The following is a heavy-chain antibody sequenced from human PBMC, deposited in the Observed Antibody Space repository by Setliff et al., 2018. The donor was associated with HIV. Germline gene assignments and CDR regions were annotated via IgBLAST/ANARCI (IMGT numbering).Heavy chain of an antibody. V-gene: IGHV3-74*01. J-gene: IGHJ4*02. CDR1: GFTFSTYW. CDR3: ATISEPHYFDC. Sequence: PGGSLRLSCAASGFTFSTYWMHWVRQAPGKGLVWVSRIKTDGSSTSYADSVKGRFTISRDNVKNSLYLQMNSLGAEDTAVYYCATISEPHYFDCWGQGILVTVSS. CDR2: IKTDGSST. D-gene: IGHD1-1*01.